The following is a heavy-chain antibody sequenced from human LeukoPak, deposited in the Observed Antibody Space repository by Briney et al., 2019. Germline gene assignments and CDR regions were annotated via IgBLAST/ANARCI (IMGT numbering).Heavy chain of an antibody. CDR1: GGSISSGGYY. V-gene: IGHV4-39*07. J-gene: IGHJ6*03. CDR2: INHSGST. CDR3: ARRLYSMPRYYYYYMDV. Sequence: SETLSLTCAVSGGSISSGGYYWSWIRQPPGKGLEWIGEINHSGSTNYNPSLKSRVTISVDTSKNQFSLKLSSVTAADTAVYYCARRLYSMPRYYYYYMDVWGKGTTVTVSS. D-gene: IGHD6-13*01.